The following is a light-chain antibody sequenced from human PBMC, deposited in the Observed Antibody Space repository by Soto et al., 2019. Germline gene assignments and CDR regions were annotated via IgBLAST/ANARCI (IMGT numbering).Light chain of an antibody. CDR2: DAS. J-gene: IGKJ4*01. Sequence: EIVLTQSPATLSLSPGERATLSCRASQSVSSYLAWYQQKPGQAPRLLIYDASNRATGIPARFSGSGSGTDFTLTISSLEPEDVAVYYCQQRSNWAGLTFGGGTKVEIK. CDR1: QSVSSY. CDR3: QQRSNWAGLT. V-gene: IGKV3-11*01.